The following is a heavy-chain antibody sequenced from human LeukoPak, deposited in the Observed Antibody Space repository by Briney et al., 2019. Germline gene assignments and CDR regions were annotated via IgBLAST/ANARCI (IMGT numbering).Heavy chain of an antibody. J-gene: IGHJ4*01. Sequence: GGSLRLPCAAPGFTFGNYGMNWVRQAPGKGLEWVSSIGGGGYTTYYADSVRGRFTISRDNSKNSMYLQMSSLRAEDTAIYYCAEVESSYCRIWGQGTLVTVSS. CDR1: GFTFGNYG. V-gene: IGHV3-23*01. CDR3: AEVESSYCRI. CDR2: IGGGGYTT. D-gene: IGHD3-10*01.